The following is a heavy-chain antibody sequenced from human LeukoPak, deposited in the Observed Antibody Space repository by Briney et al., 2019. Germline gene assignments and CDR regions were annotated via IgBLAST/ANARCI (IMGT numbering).Heavy chain of an antibody. J-gene: IGHJ6*03. CDR1: GGSFSGYY. CDR2: INHSGST. D-gene: IGHD2-15*01. V-gene: IGHV4-34*01. Sequence: SETLSLTCAVYGGSFSGYYWSWIRQPPGKGLEWIGEINHSGSTNYNPSLKSRVTISVDTSKNQFSLKLSSVTAADTAVYYCARVRGDCSGGSCYSTYYYYYMDVWGKGTTVTVSS. CDR3: ARVRGDCSGGSCYSTYYYYYMDV.